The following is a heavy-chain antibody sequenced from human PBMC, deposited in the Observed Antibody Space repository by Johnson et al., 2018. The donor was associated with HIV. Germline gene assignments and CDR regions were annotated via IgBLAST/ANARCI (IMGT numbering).Heavy chain of an antibody. CDR3: ARDGNGLGGIVGARGAFDI. D-gene: IGHD1-26*01. Sequence: QVLLVESGGGVVQPGRSLRLSCAASGFTFSSYAMHWVRQAPGKGLEWVAVISYDGSNKYYADSVKGRFTISRDNSKNTLYLQMNSLRAEDMAVYYCARDGNGLGGIVGARGAFDIWGQGTMVTVSS. CDR2: ISYDGSNK. J-gene: IGHJ3*02. CDR1: GFTFSSYA. V-gene: IGHV3-30*04.